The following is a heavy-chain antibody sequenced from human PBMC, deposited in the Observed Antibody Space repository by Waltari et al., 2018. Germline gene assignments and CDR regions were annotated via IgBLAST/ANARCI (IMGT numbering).Heavy chain of an antibody. D-gene: IGHD6-19*01. V-gene: IGHV3-74*01. CDR3: ARVATKTYSSPVPGRPYYYGMDV. CDR1: GFTFSRYW. CDR2: INSDGSST. J-gene: IGHJ6*02. Sequence: EEQLVESGGGLAQPGESLRLSCAASGFTFSRYWMDWVRQDPGKGLVWVSRINSDGSSTTYADSVKGRFTSSRDNAKNTLYVQMNRLRAEDTAVYYCARVATKTYSSPVPGRPYYYGMDVWGQGTTVTVSS.